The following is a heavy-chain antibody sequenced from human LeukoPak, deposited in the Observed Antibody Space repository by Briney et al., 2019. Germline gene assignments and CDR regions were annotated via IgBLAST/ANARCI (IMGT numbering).Heavy chain of an antibody. J-gene: IGHJ4*02. CDR2: ISAYNGNT. V-gene: IGHV1-18*01. Sequence: ASVKVSCKASGGTFSSYAISWVRQAPGQGLEWMGWISAYNGNTNYAQKLQGRVTMTTDTSTSTAYMELRSLRSDDTAVYYCARDRAYGDYVDYWGQGTLVTVSS. D-gene: IGHD4-17*01. CDR1: GGTFSSYA. CDR3: ARDRAYGDYVDY.